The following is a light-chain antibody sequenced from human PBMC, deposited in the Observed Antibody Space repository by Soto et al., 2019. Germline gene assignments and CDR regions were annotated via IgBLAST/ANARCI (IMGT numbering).Light chain of an antibody. V-gene: IGLV1-44*01. Sequence: QSVLTQPPSASGTPGQRVTISCSGSGSNVGSNTVTWYQHLPGAAPKLLIYSNSQRPSGVPDRFFGSKSGTSAPLAISGLQSEDEADYYCATWDDSLNGAVFGGGTQLTVL. CDR2: SNS. J-gene: IGLJ3*02. CDR1: GSNVGSNT. CDR3: ATWDDSLNGAV.